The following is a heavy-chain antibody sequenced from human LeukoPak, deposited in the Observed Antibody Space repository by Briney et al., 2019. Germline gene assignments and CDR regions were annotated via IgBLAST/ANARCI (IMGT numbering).Heavy chain of an antibody. CDR2: ISGSGGST. V-gene: IGHV3-23*01. J-gene: IGHJ4*02. CDR1: GFTFSSYG. CDR3: AKDGGYFDWLINYYFDY. D-gene: IGHD3-9*01. Sequence: GGSLRLSCAASGFTFSSYGMHWVRQAPGKGLEWVSAISGSGGSTYYADSVKGRFTISRDNSKNTLYLQMNSLRAEDTAVYYCAKDGGYFDWLINYYFDYWGQGTLVTVSS.